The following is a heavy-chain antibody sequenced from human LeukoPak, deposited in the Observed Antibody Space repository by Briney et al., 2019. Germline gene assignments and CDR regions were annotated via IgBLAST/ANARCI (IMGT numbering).Heavy chain of an antibody. CDR3: AALDHGHDY. CDR1: GFTFDEYG. V-gene: IGHV3-74*03. Sequence: GGSLRLSCAASGFTFDEYGMSWVRQAPGKGLVWVSRINSDGSSTKCADSVKGRFTISRDNAKNTLYLQMNSLRAEDTAVYYCAALDHGHDYWGQGTLVTVSS. CDR2: INSDGSST. J-gene: IGHJ4*02.